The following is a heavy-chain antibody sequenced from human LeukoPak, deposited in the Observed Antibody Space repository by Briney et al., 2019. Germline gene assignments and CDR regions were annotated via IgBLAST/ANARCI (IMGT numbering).Heavy chain of an antibody. CDR3: AREATITAYNFGY. J-gene: IGHJ4*02. D-gene: IGHD5-24*01. CDR2: MKQDGSEI. CDR1: GFTFNRFW. Sequence: PGGSLRLSCAASGFTFNRFWMSWVRQAPGKGLEWVANMKQDGSEIYYVDSVKGRFTISRDNAKNSLYLQMSRLRAEDTAIYFCAREATITAYNFGYWGQGTLVTVSS. V-gene: IGHV3-7*01.